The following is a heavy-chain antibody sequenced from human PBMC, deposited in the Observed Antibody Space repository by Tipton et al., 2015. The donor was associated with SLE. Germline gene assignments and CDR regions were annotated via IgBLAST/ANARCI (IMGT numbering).Heavy chain of an antibody. Sequence: TLSLTCIVSGGTISSYYWTWVRQPPGKGLEWIGYISYSGSTNYNPSLKSRVTISLDTSKNQFSLNLRSVTAADTAVYYCARKRGDRVGLDYRGQGTLVTVSS. CDR3: ARKRGDRVGLDY. CDR1: GGTISSYY. V-gene: IGHV4-59*01. J-gene: IGHJ4*02. D-gene: IGHD3-10*01. CDR2: ISYSGST.